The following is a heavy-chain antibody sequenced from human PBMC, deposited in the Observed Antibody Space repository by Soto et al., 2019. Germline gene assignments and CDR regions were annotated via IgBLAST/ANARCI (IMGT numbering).Heavy chain of an antibody. Sequence: SETLSLTCTVSGGSISSSSYYWGWIRQPPGKGLEWIGSIYYSGSTYYNPSLKSRVTISVDTSKNQFSLKLSSVTAADTAVYYCARRPRLAAARPPTGFDPWGQGTLVTVPS. CDR1: GGSISSSSYY. CDR2: IYYSGST. J-gene: IGHJ5*02. V-gene: IGHV4-39*01. D-gene: IGHD6-6*01. CDR3: ARRPRLAAARPPTGFDP.